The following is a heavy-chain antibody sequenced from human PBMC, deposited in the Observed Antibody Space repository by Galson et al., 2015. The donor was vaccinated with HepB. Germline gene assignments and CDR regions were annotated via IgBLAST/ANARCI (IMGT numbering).Heavy chain of an antibody. CDR1: GYTFSSYS. V-gene: IGHV1-18*01. J-gene: IGHJ6*02. Sequence: SVKVSCKASGYTFSSYSITWVRQAPGQGLEWMGWISAYNRDTNYAQKFQGRVTMTTDTSTSTAYMELRSLRSDDTAVYYCARAATRLRYQPTPDVWGQGTTVTVSS. CDR3: ARAATRLRYQPTPDV. CDR2: ISAYNRDT. D-gene: IGHD4-17*01.